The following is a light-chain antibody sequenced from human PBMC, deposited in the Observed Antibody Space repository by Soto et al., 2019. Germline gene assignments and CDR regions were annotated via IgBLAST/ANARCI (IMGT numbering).Light chain of an antibody. V-gene: IGKV3-15*01. Sequence: EIVMTQSPATLSVSPGERATLSCRASQSVSSDLAWYQQKPGQAPRLLIYGASTRATGIPARFSGSGSGTEFTHTISSLRSEDFAVYYCQQYSYWPPLTFGGGTKVEIK. CDR1: QSVSSD. J-gene: IGKJ4*01. CDR2: GAS. CDR3: QQYSYWPPLT.